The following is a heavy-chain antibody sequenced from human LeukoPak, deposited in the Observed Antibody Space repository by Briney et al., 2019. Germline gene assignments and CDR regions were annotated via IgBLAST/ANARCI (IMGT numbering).Heavy chain of an antibody. V-gene: IGHV5-51*01. Sequence: GVSLKISCQGSGYSFTSYWIGWVRPMPGKGLEWMGIIYPGDSDTRYSPSFQGQVTISADKCISTAYLQWSSLKASDTAMYYCARQGYSYGYSSYWGQGTLVTVSS. J-gene: IGHJ4*02. CDR2: IYPGDSDT. D-gene: IGHD5-18*01. CDR1: GYSFTSYW. CDR3: ARQGYSYGYSSY.